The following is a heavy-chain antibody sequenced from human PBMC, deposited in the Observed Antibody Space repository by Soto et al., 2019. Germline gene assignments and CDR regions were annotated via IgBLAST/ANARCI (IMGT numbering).Heavy chain of an antibody. J-gene: IGHJ6*03. CDR1: GGSFSTYDHF. Sequence: PSETLSVTWGGYGGSFSTYDHFWCWVRQAPGKGLEWIGEIYHRGGTNYNPSLKSRVTISLDTSKNQFSLKLSSVTAADTAVYFCARDLKGECKFVYYYYIDVWAQGTTVPVSS. D-gene: IGHD3-16*01. CDR2: IYHRGGT. V-gene: IGHV4-34*01. CDR3: ARDLKGECKFVYYYYIDV.